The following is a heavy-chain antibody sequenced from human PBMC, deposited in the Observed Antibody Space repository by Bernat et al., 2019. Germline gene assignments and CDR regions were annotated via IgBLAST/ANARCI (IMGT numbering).Heavy chain of an antibody. D-gene: IGHD5-18*01. CDR2: IYYRGST. CDR3: AREVNTAMADYYYYYGMDV. J-gene: IGHJ6*02. CDR1: GGSISSGGYY. V-gene: IGHV4-31*03. Sequence: QVQLQESGPGLVKPSQTLSLTCTVSGGSISSGGYYWSWIRQHPGKGLEWIGYIYYRGSTYYNPSVKSRVTISVDTSKNQFSLKLSSVTTADTAVYYCAREVNTAMADYYYYYGMDVWGQGTTVTVSS.